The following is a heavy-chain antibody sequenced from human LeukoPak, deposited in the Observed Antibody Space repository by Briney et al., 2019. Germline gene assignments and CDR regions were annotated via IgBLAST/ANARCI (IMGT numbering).Heavy chain of an antibody. D-gene: IGHD3-22*01. CDR1: GYTFTRYD. J-gene: IGHJ4*02. CDR3: ARGRYDSSGYYYFLL. Sequence: GASVKVSCKASGYTFTRYDINWVRQATGQGLEWMGWMNPNSGNTGYAQKFQGRVTMTRNTSISTAYMELSSLRSEDTAVYYCARGRYDSSGYYYFLLWGQGTLVTVSS. V-gene: IGHV1-8*01. CDR2: MNPNSGNT.